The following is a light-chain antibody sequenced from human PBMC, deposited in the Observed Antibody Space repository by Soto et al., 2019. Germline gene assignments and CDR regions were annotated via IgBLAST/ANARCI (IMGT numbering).Light chain of an antibody. CDR3: CSQGVV. Sequence: QSVLTQPASVSGSPGQSITISCTGTSSDVGSYNLVSWYQQHPGKAPKLMIYEGSKRPSGVSNRFSGSKSGNTASLTISGLQAEDEADYYCCSQGVVFGGGTKLTVL. V-gene: IGLV2-23*01. J-gene: IGLJ2*01. CDR1: SSDVGSYNL. CDR2: EGS.